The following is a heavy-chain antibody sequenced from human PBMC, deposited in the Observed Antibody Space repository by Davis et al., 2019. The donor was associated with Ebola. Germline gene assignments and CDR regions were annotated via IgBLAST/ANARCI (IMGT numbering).Heavy chain of an antibody. CDR2: IYYSGST. D-gene: IGHD4-17*01. V-gene: IGHV4-61*08. CDR3: ARLPDYGDPLFDY. Sequence: MPSETLSLTCSVSGGSISSDGYYWSWIRQPPGKGLEWIGYIYYSGSTNYNPSLKSRVTISVDTSKNQFSLKLSSVTAADTAVYYCARLPDYGDPLFDYWGQGSLVTVSS. CDR1: GGSISSDGYY. J-gene: IGHJ4*02.